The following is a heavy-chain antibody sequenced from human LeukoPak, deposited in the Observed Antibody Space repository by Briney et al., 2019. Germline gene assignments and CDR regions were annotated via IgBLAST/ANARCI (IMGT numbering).Heavy chain of an antibody. V-gene: IGHV1-2*06. J-gene: IGHJ4*02. Sequence: ASVTVSCKASGYIFTGYYIHWVRQAPGQGLEWMGRINPNSGGTTYAQKFQDRVTMTRDTSITTAYMELSRLRSDDTAVYYCAKSIAAAGTEDYWGQGTLVIVSS. CDR2: INPNSGGT. D-gene: IGHD6-13*01. CDR1: GYIFTGYY. CDR3: AKSIAAAGTEDY.